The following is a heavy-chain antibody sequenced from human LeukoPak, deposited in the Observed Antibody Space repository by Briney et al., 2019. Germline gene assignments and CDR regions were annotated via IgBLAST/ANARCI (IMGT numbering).Heavy chain of an antibody. J-gene: IGHJ4*02. D-gene: IGHD2-15*01. CDR1: GGSLSSYY. V-gene: IGHV4-59*01. CDR2: VYYSGSP. Sequence: SETLSLTCTVSGGSLSSYYWSWIRQPPGKGLEWSGYVYYSGSPNYSPSLKSRVTISVDTSKNQFSLKLNSVTAADTAVYYCARRFGSGDYFDYWGQGTLVTVSS. CDR3: ARRFGSGDYFDY.